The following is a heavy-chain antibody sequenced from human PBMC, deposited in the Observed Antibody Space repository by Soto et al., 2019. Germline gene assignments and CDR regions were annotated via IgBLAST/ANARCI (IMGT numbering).Heavy chain of an antibody. V-gene: IGHV4-30-4*01. Sequence: SETLSLTCAVSGVSISSGDYYWTWIRQPPGKGLEYIGYIYYNGNTYYNPSLKSRVTISLDTSKNHFSLSLRSVTAADTAVYYCARGVVGTTLHDAFDIWGQGTMVTVSS. D-gene: IGHD1-26*01. CDR2: IYYNGNT. CDR3: ARGVVGTTLHDAFDI. J-gene: IGHJ3*02. CDR1: GVSISSGDYY.